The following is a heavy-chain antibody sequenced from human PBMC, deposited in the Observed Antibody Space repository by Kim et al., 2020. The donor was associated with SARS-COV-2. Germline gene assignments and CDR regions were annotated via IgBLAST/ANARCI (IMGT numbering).Heavy chain of an antibody. CDR1: GFTFSSYW. CDR3: ARVGYSSSWVWFDP. Sequence: GGSLRLSCAASGFTFSSYWMHWVRQAPGKGLVWVSRINSDGSSTSYADSVKGRFTISRDNAKNTLYLQMNSLRAEDTAVYYCARVGYSSSWVWFDPWGQGTLVTVSS. V-gene: IGHV3-74*01. CDR2: INSDGSST. D-gene: IGHD6-13*01. J-gene: IGHJ5*02.